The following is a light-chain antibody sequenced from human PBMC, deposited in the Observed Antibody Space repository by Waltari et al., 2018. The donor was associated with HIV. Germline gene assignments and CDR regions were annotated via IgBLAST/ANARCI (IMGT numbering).Light chain of an antibody. CDR2: SNN. Sequence: QSVLTQPPSASVTPGQRVTISCSGRSSNIGSNTVTGYQQLPGTPPRLLIYSNNQRPSGVPDRFSGSKSGTSASLAISGLQSEDEADYYCAAWDDSLSGLVVFGGGTKLTVL. V-gene: IGLV1-44*01. CDR3: AAWDDSLSGLVV. CDR1: SSNIGSNT. J-gene: IGLJ2*01.